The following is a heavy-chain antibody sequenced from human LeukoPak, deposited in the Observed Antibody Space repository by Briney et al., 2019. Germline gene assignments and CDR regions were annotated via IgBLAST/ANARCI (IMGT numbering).Heavy chain of an antibody. CDR3: AKDARLNSSSWRSYWFDP. D-gene: IGHD6-13*01. CDR1: GFTFSSYA. J-gene: IGHJ5*02. CDR2: ISGSGGST. Sequence: QAGGSLRLSCAASGFTFSSYAMSWVRQAPGKGLEWVSAISGSGGSTYYADSVKGRFTISRDNSKSTLYLQVNSLRAEDTAVYYCAKDARLNSSSWRSYWFDPWGQGTLVTVSS. V-gene: IGHV3-23*01.